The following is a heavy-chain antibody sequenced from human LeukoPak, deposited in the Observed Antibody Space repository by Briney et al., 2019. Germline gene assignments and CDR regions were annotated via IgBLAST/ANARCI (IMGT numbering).Heavy chain of an antibody. Sequence: TLSLTCAVSGGSISRGSYYCSWIRQPAGKGLEWIGRIYTSGSTNYNPSLQSRVTISVDTSTKHFSLKLRYVTAADTAVYYCAGPPIPCRGGSCYYYYMDVWGKGTTVTVSS. CDR3: AGPPIPCRGGSCYYYYMDV. J-gene: IGHJ6*03. CDR2: IYTSGST. CDR1: GGSISRGSYY. D-gene: IGHD2-15*01. V-gene: IGHV4-61*02.